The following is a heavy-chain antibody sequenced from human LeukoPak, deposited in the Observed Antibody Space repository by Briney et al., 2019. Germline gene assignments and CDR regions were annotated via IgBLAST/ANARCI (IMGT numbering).Heavy chain of an antibody. V-gene: IGHV4-34*01. CDR3: ARDSGIVVVVAAKNRAPEMDV. CDR1: GGSFSGYY. Sequence: PSETLSLTCAVYGGSFSGYYWSWIRQPPGKGLEWIGEINHSGSTNYNPSLKSRVTISVDTSKNQFSLKLSSVTAADTAVYYCARDSGIVVVVAAKNRAPEMDVWGQGTTVTVSS. CDR2: INHSGST. D-gene: IGHD2-15*01. J-gene: IGHJ6*02.